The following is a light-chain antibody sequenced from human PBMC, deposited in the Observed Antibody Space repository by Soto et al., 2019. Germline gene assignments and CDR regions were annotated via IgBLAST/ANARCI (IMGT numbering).Light chain of an antibody. CDR2: HAS. Sequence: DIQMTQSPSTLSASVGDRVTITCRASQSISNWLAWYQPKPGTAPKVLIYHASNLQSGVPSRFSGSGSGTEFTLTISSLQPDDFATYYCQQYNSYSRTFGQGTKVDIK. V-gene: IGKV1-5*01. CDR1: QSISNW. CDR3: QQYNSYSRT. J-gene: IGKJ1*01.